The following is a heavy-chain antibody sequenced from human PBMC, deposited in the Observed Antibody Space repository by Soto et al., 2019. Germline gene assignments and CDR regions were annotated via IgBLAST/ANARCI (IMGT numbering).Heavy chain of an antibody. V-gene: IGHV4-30-4*01. CDR2: IYYSGST. CDR1: GGSISSGDYY. Sequence: QVQLQESGPGLVKPSQTLSLTCTVSGGSISSGDYYWSWIRQPPGKGLEWIGYIYYSGSTHYNPSLKSRVTISVDTSQNHIALQLSSVTAADTAVYYCARGPPDYWGQGTLVTVSS. J-gene: IGHJ4*02. CDR3: ARGPPDY.